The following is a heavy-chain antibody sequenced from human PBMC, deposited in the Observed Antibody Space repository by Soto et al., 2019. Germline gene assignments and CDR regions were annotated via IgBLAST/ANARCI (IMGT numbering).Heavy chain of an antibody. CDR1: GFTFDDYA. D-gene: IGHD3-3*01. V-gene: IGHV3-9*01. J-gene: IGHJ4*02. CDR3: ARGPIFGVAWNDY. CDR2: ISCDGGNI. Sequence: HPGGSLRLSCAASGFTFDDYAMHWVRQAPGKGLEWVAGISCDGGNIYYADSVKGRFTISRDNSKNTLYLQMNSLRAEDTAVYYCARGPIFGVAWNDYWGQGTLVTVSS.